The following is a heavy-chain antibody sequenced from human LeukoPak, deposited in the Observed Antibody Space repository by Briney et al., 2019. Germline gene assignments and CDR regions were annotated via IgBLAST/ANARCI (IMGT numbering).Heavy chain of an antibody. V-gene: IGHV4-39*01. Sequence: SETLSLTCTVSGGAISRSTLYWGWIRQPPGKGLEWIGSIYYAGSTYYNSPLKSRVTISVDTSKNQFSLRMSFVSAADTAVYYCASIAAAGNEWGQGALVIVSS. CDR3: ASIAAAGNE. D-gene: IGHD6-13*01. CDR1: GGAISRSTLY. CDR2: IYYAGST. J-gene: IGHJ4*02.